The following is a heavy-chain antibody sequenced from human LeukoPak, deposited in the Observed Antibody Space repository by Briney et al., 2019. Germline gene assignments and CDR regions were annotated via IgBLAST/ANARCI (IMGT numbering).Heavy chain of an antibody. CDR3: ARDRYGDHTYFDY. J-gene: IGHJ4*02. Sequence: SETLSLTCAVSGGSISSGGYSWSWIRQPPGKGLEWIGYIYHSGSTYYNPSLKSRVTISVDGSKNQFSLKLSSVTAADTAVYYCARDRYGDHTYFDYWGQGTLATVSS. D-gene: IGHD4-17*01. V-gene: IGHV4-30-2*01. CDR2: IYHSGST. CDR1: GGSISSGGYS.